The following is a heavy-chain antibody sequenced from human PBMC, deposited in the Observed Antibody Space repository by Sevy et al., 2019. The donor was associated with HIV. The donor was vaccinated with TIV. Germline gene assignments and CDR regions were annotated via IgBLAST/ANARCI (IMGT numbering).Heavy chain of an antibody. V-gene: IGHV3-53*01. D-gene: IGHD3-3*01. CDR1: GFTVSSNY. Sequence: GGSLRLSCAASGFTVSSNYMSWVRQAPGKGLEWVSVIYSGGSTYYADSVKGRFTISRDNSKNTLYLQMNSLRAEHTAVYYCAREGGDYDFWSGQYYYYNGMDIWGQGTTVTVSS. CDR2: IYSGGST. J-gene: IGHJ6*02. CDR3: AREGGDYDFWSGQYYYYNGMDI.